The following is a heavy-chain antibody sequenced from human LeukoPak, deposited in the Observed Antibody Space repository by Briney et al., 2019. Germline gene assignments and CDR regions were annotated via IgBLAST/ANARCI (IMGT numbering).Heavy chain of an antibody. CDR2: IYYSGST. CDR1: GGSISSYY. V-gene: IGHV4-59*01. Sequence: SETLSLTCTVSGGSISSYYWGWIRQPPGKGLEWIGYIYYSGSTNYNPSLKSRVTISVDTSKNQFSLKLSSVTAADTAVYYCARVGSSSWYWEIDYWGQGTLVTVSS. D-gene: IGHD6-13*01. J-gene: IGHJ4*02. CDR3: ARVGSSSWYWEIDY.